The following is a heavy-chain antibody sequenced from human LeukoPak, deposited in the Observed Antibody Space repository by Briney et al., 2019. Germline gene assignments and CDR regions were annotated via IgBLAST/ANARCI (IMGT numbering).Heavy chain of an antibody. CDR1: GYTSSNYY. CDR3: ARGRRILMVTVNFDY. D-gene: IGHD2-21*02. J-gene: IGHJ4*02. Sequence: GASVKVSCKASGYTSSNYYMHWVRQAPGQGFEWMGIINPSGGDTRYAQKFQGRVSMTRDMSTSTVYMELSSLRSEDTAVYFCARGRRILMVTVNFDYWGQGTLVTVSS. CDR2: INPSGGDT. V-gene: IGHV1-46*01.